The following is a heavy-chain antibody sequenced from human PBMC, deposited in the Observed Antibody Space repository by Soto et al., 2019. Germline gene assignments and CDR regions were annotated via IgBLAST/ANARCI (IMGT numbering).Heavy chain of an antibody. D-gene: IGHD3-22*01. CDR3: AXVRVDYYDSRGYYLFDY. CDR1: GGSISSGGYY. V-gene: IGHV4-30-4*01. CDR2: IYYSGST. J-gene: IGHJ4*02. Sequence: SETLSLTCTVSGGSISSGGYYWSWIRQPPGKGLEWIGYIYYSGSTYYNPSIKSRVTISVDTSKNQFSLKLSSVTAADTAVYYCAXVRVDYYDSRGYYLFDYWGQGTLVTVSS.